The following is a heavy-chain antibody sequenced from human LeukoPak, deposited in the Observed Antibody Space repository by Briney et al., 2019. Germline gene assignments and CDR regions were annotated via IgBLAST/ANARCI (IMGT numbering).Heavy chain of an antibody. CDR1: SESFSGYY. CDR3: ARGIRGYSYGPLSFYGMDV. D-gene: IGHD5-18*01. J-gene: IGHJ6*02. V-gene: IGHV4-34*01. Sequence: SETLSLTCVVYSESFSGYYWSWIRQSPGKGLELIGEINHSGSTNYNPSLKSRVTISVDTSKNQFSLKLSSVTAADTAVYYCARGIRGYSYGPLSFYGMDVWGQGTTVTVSS. CDR2: INHSGST.